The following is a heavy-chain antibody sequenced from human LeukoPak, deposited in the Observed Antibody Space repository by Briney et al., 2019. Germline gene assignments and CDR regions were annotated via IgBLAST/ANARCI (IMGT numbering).Heavy chain of an antibody. CDR1: GYTFTGYY. J-gene: IGHJ4*02. CDR2: INPNSGGT. CDR3: AREVGATTGQLKSLDY. V-gene: IGHV1-2*02. Sequence: ASVKVSCKASGYTFTGYYMHWVRQAPGQGLEWMGWINPNSGGTNYAQKFQGRVTMTRDTSISTAYMELSSLRSEDTAVYYCAREVGATTGQLKSLDYWGQGTLVTVSS. D-gene: IGHD1-26*01.